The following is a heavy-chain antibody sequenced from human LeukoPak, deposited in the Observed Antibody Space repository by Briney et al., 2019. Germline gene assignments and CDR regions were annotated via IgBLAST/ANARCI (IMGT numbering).Heavy chain of an antibody. CDR1: GLTFSSYW. CDR3: ARMGGTDY. Sequence: GGSLRLSCAAPGLTFSSYWMSWVRQAPGKGLEWVANIKQDGSEKYYVDSVKGRFTISRDNAKNSLYLQMNSLRAEDTAVYYCARMGGTDYWGQGTLVTVSS. V-gene: IGHV3-7*05. CDR2: IKQDGSEK. J-gene: IGHJ4*02.